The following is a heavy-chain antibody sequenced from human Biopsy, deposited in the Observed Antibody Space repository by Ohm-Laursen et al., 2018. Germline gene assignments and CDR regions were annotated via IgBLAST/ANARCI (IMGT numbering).Heavy chain of an antibody. CDR1: GYSFTNYY. Sequence: ASVTVSCKASGYSFTNYYLHWVRQAPGQGLQWMGRINPNNDNTVYAQQFQGRVTMTKDTSTSTVYMDLSSLTFDDSAVYYCARGPRGLVAITATAYYFDFWGQGNLVTVSS. V-gene: IGHV1-46*01. D-gene: IGHD1-20*01. J-gene: IGHJ4*02. CDR3: ARGPRGLVAITATAYYFDF. CDR2: INPNNDNT.